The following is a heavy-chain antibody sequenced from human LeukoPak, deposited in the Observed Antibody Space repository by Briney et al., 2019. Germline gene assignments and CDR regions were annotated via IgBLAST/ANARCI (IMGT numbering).Heavy chain of an antibody. CDR1: GRSISSYY. CDR3: ASLTVAGTLDS. CDR2: IYYSGST. J-gene: IGHJ4*02. V-gene: IGHV4-59*01. D-gene: IGHD6-19*01. Sequence: SETLSLTCTVSGRSISSYYWSWIRQPPGKGLEWIGYIYYSGSTNYNPSLKSRVTISVDTSKNQFSLKLSSVTAADTAVYYCASLTVAGTLDSWGQGTLVTVSS.